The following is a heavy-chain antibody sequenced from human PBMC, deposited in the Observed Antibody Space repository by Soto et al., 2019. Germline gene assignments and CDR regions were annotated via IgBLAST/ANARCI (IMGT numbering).Heavy chain of an antibody. V-gene: IGHV4-59*01. Sequence: SETLSLTCTVSGGSISSYYWSWIRQPPGKGLEWIGYIYYSGSTNYNPSLKSRVTISVDTSKNQFSLKLSSVTAADTAAYYCARDSQLVVLNHYYYYYGMDVWGQGTTVTVSS. CDR3: ARDSQLVVLNHYYYYYGMDV. CDR1: GGSISSYY. J-gene: IGHJ6*02. D-gene: IGHD6-6*01. CDR2: IYYSGST.